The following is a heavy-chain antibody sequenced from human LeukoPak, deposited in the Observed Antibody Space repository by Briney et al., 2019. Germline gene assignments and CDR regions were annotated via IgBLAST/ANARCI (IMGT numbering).Heavy chain of an antibody. V-gene: IGHV4-61*02. CDR2: IYSGGST. CDR3: AREGSIYYYDSSGYLGY. D-gene: IGHD3-22*01. J-gene: IGHJ4*02. CDR1: GGSTSSGSYY. Sequence: SQTLSLTCTVSGGSTSSGSYYWSWIRQPAGKGLEWIGRIYSGGSTNYNPSLKSRVTISVDTSKYQFSLKLSSVTAADTAVYYCAREGSIYYYDSSGYLGYWGQGTLVTVSS.